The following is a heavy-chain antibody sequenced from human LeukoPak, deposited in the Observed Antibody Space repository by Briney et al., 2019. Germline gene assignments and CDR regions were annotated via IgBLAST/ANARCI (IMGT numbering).Heavy chain of an antibody. CDR3: AKMPVSYSSGWSNFDY. CDR1: GFTFSDYY. D-gene: IGHD6-19*01. V-gene: IGHV3-23*01. J-gene: IGHJ4*02. CDR2: ISGSGGNT. Sequence: SGGSLRLSCAASGFTFSDYYMSWIRQAPGKGLEWVSGISGSGGNTYYADSVKGRFTISRDNSKTTLYLQMNSLRAEDTAVYYCAKMPVSYSSGWSNFDYWGQGTLVTVSS.